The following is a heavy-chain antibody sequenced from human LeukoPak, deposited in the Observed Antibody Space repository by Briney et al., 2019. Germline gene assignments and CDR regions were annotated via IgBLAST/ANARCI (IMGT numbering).Heavy chain of an antibody. CDR1: GYTFTSYY. D-gene: IGHD3-10*01. Sequence: ASVKVSCKASGYTFTSYYMHWVRQAPGQGLEWMGIINPSGGSTSYAQKLQGRVTMTTDTSTSTAYMELRSLRSDDTAVYYCARDYGSGSYQNDYWGQGTLVTVSS. CDR2: INPSGGST. CDR3: ARDYGSGSYQNDY. V-gene: IGHV1-46*01. J-gene: IGHJ4*02.